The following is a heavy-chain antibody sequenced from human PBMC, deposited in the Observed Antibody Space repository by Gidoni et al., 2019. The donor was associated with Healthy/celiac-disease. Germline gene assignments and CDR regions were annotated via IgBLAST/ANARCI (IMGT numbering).Heavy chain of an antibody. V-gene: IGHV3-23*01. CDR1: GWTFSSYA. D-gene: IGHD5-18*01. J-gene: IGHJ4*02. CDR3: ANGLQLWAPGR. CDR2: ISGSGGST. Sequence: EVKQLEYGGGWEQPGGSLRVSGAASGWTFSSYAMSWGRQAPGTGLVWVSAISGSGGSTYYADSVKGRFTISRDNSKNTLYLQMNSLRAEDTAVYYCANGLQLWAPGRWGQGTLVTVSS.